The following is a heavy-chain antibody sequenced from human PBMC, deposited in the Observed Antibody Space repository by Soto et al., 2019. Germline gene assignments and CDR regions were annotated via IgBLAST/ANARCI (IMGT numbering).Heavy chain of an antibody. V-gene: IGHV1-8*01. CDR3: ARGPYCSSTSCYLGLDY. CDR2: MNPNSGNT. Sequence: QVQLVQSGAEVKKPGASVKVSCKASGYTFTSYDINWVRQATGQGLEWMGWMNPNSGNTGYAQKFQGRVTMTRNTSISTAYMDLSSLRSEDTAVYYCARGPYCSSTSCYLGLDYWGQGTLVTVSS. CDR1: GYTFTSYD. J-gene: IGHJ4*02. D-gene: IGHD2-2*01.